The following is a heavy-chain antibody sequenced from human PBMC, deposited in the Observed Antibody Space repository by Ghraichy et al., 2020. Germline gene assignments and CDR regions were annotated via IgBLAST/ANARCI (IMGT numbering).Heavy chain of an antibody. CDR3: ARDLAVAGIYLGYYYYGMDV. V-gene: IGHV3-7*04. J-gene: IGHJ6*02. Sequence: LSLTCAASGFTFSSYWMSWVRQAPGKGLEWVANIKQDGSEKYYVDSVKGRFTISRDNAKNSLYLQMNSLRAEDTAVYYCARDLAVAGIYLGYYYYGMDVWGQGTTVTVSS. CDR1: GFTFSSYW. CDR2: IKQDGSEK. D-gene: IGHD6-19*01.